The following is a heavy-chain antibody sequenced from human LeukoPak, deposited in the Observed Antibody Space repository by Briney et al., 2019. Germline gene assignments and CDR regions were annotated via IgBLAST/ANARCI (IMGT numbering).Heavy chain of an antibody. J-gene: IGHJ4*02. CDR3: VKALVGQTSGY. V-gene: IGHV3-30*18. CDR2: ITHDASDE. CDR1: GFSFSGYG. Sequence: GGSLRLSCTASGFSFSGYGMHWVRQAPGKGLEWLAVITHDASDEYYADSVKGRFTISRDNAKNMIYLQMISLRAEDTAVYYCVKALVGQTSGYWAQGTRVTVST.